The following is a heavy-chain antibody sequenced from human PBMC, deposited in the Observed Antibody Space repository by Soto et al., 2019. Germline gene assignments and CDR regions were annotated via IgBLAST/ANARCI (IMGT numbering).Heavy chain of an antibody. CDR2: IAQDGSER. Sequence: EVQLVESGGGLVQPGGSLRLSCAASGLFIRDYWMTWIRQAPGKGLEWVANIAQDGSERYYGDSVKGRFTISRDNAENSVYLQMNNLRAEDTALYYCAIPTAGATDDWGQGTLVTVSS. CDR3: AIPTAGATDD. CDR1: GLFIRDYW. D-gene: IGHD1-26*01. J-gene: IGHJ4*01. V-gene: IGHV3-7*01.